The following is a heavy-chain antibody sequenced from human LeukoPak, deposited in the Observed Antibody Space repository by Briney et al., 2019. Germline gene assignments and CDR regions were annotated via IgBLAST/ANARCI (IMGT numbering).Heavy chain of an antibody. CDR1: GFTFSDYY. V-gene: IGHV3-11*01. J-gene: IGHJ4*02. Sequence: TGGSLRLSCAASGFTFSDYYMSWIRQAPGKGLEWVSYISGSGSTIYYADSVKGRFTISRDNAKNSLYLQMNSLRAEDTAVYYCARRYCGGDCYSDYWGQGTLVTVSS. D-gene: IGHD2-21*02. CDR2: ISGSGSTI. CDR3: ARRYCGGDCYSDY.